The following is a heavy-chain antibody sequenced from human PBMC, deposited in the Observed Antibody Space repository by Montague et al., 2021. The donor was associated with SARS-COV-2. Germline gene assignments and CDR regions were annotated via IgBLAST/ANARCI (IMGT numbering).Heavy chain of an antibody. CDR2: IYYSGNT. Sequence: SETLSLTCTVSGGSIRPFYWNWIWQTPEKGMGWIGYIYYSGNTNNNPSLNSRATISVDTAKNQYYLEVTSVTAADTAVYYCDRHSECYGPCNYPSVWFDPWGQGILVTVSS. CDR3: DRHSECYGPCNYPSVWFDP. D-gene: IGHD4-17*01. J-gene: IGHJ5*02. V-gene: IGHV4-59*08. CDR1: GGSIRPFY.